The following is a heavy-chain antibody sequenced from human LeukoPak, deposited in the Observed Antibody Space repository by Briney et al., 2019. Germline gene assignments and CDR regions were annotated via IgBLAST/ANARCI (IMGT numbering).Heavy chain of an antibody. J-gene: IGHJ4*02. V-gene: IGHV4-59*12. CDR1: GGSISSYY. CDR2: IYYSGST. Sequence: SETLSLTCTVSGGSISSYYWSWIRQPPGKGLEWIGYIYYSGSTNYNPSLKSRVTISVDTSKNQFSLKLSSVTAADTAVYYCAREGAYYYDSSGYLILDYWGQGTLVTVSS. CDR3: AREGAYYYDSSGYLILDY. D-gene: IGHD3-22*01.